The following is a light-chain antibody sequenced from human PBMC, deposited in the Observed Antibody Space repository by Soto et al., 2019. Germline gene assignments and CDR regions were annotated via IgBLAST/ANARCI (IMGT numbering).Light chain of an antibody. CDR2: GAS. V-gene: IGKV3-20*01. Sequence: EIVLTQFPGTLSLSPGERATLSCRASMNFGSNYLAWYQQKPGQAPRLLIYGASTRATGISDRFSGTGSGTYFALTISTLEPEDFSVYFCQQYDRSPWTFGQGTKVEIK. CDR3: QQYDRSPWT. J-gene: IGKJ1*01. CDR1: MNFGSNY.